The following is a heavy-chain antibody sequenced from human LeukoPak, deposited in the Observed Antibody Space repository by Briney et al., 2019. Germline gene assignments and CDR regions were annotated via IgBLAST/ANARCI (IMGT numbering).Heavy chain of an antibody. V-gene: IGHV3-23*01. CDR3: AKDMTTVTSLFDY. CDR1: GFTLSNYG. CDR2: IYGVGANT. J-gene: IGHJ4*02. Sequence: GGSLTLSCAASGFTLSNYGVSWVRKAPGKGLEWVSHIYGVGANTYYADSVKGRFTISRDNSKNTQYLQTNSLRAEDTAVYYCAKDMTTVTSLFDYWGQGTLVTVSS. D-gene: IGHD4-17*01.